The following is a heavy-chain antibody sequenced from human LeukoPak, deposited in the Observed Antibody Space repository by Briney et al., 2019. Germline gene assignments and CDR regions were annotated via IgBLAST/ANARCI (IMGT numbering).Heavy chain of an antibody. D-gene: IGHD3-22*01. J-gene: IGHJ6*02. CDR1: GFTVSSNY. V-gene: IGHV3-66*02. CDR3: ARDSRNYGMDV. CDR2: IYSGGST. Sequence: GGSLRLSCAASGFTVSSNYMSWVRQAPGKGLEWVSAIYSGGSTYYADSVKGRFTISRDNSKNTLYLQMNSLRAEDTAVYYCARDSRNYGMDVWGQGTTVTVSS.